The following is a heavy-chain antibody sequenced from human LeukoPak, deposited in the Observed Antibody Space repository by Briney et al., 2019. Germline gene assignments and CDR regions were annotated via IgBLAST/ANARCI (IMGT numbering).Heavy chain of an antibody. D-gene: IGHD3-10*01. Sequence: SETLSLTCTVSGGSISGYYWSWIRQPPGKGLEWIGYISYSGSTNYNPSLKSRVTMSVDTSENQFSLRLSSMTAADTAVYYCAREINYYGSGSYVYWGQVTLVTVSS. CDR3: AREINYYGSGSYVY. CDR1: GGSISGYY. V-gene: IGHV4-59*01. CDR2: ISYSGST. J-gene: IGHJ4*02.